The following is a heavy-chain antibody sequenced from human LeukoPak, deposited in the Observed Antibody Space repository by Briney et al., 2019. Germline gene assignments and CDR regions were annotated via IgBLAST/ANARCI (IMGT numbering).Heavy chain of an antibody. D-gene: IGHD1-26*01. CDR2: IDASDSYT. CDR3: ARGLRGCPSGGGLDY. CDR1: GYSFTTYW. V-gene: IGHV5-10-1*01. J-gene: IGHJ4*02. Sequence: GESLRISCKGSGYSFTTYWITWVRQMPGKGLEWMGRIDASDSYTNYSPSFQGHVTISADKSINTAYLQWSSLKASDTAMYYCARGLRGCPSGGGLDYWGQGTLVTVSS.